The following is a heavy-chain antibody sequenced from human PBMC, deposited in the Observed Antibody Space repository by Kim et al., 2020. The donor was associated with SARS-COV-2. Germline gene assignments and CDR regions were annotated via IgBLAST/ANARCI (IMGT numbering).Heavy chain of an antibody. CDR1: GGSISSGGYY. D-gene: IGHD6-13*01. J-gene: IGHJ4*02. Sequence: SETLSLTCTVSGGSISSGGYYWSWIRQHPGKGLEWIGYIYYSGSTYYNPSLKSRVTISVDTSKNQFSLKLSSVTAADTAVYYCARVQAGSRTPDYWGQGTLVTVSS. V-gene: IGHV4-31*03. CDR3: ARVQAGSRTPDY. CDR2: IYYSGST.